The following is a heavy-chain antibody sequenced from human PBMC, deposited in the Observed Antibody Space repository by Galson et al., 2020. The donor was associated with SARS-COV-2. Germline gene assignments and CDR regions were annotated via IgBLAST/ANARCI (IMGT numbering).Heavy chain of an antibody. J-gene: IGHJ4*02. V-gene: IGHV3-21*06. Sequence: GESLKISCAASGFTFSDYAVNWVRQAPGKGLEWVSSISSSGRYIYYADSVKGRFTISRDNAKNALYLQMSGLRAEDTALYYCARSKDYYDPPGPFDYWGQGTLVTVSS. D-gene: IGHD3-22*01. CDR1: GFTFSDYA. CDR2: ISSSGRYI. CDR3: ARSKDYYDPPGPFDY.